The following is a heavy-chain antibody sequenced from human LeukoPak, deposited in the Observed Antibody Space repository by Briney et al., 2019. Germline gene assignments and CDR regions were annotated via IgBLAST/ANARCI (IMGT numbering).Heavy chain of an antibody. D-gene: IGHD6-6*01. CDR1: GGTFSSYA. CDR2: IIPIFGTA. CDR3: ASGGIAARPDYYYHYMDV. J-gene: IGHJ6*03. Sequence: SVKVSCKASGGTFSSYAISWVRQAPGQGLEWMGGIIPIFGTANYAEKFQGRVTITTDESTRTAYMELSSLRSEDTAVYYCASGGIAARPDYYYHYMDVWGKGTTVTVSS. V-gene: IGHV1-69*05.